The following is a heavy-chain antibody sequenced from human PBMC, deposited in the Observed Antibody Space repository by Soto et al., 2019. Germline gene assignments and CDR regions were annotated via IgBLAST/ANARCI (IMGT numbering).Heavy chain of an antibody. CDR1: GGSVSSGSYY. J-gene: IGHJ6*02. V-gene: IGHV4-61*01. D-gene: IGHD2-2*01. Sequence: PSETLSLTCTVSGGSVSSGSYYWSWIRQPPGKGLEWIGYIYYSGSTNYNPSLKSRVTISVDTSKNQFSLKLSSVTAADTAVYYCARDHVVLVPAAMLHYYYGMDVWGQGTTVTVSS. CDR2: IYYSGST. CDR3: ARDHVVLVPAAMLHYYYGMDV.